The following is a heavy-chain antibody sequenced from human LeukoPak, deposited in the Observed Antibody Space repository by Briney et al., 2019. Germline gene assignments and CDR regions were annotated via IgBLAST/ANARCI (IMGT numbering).Heavy chain of an antibody. CDR2: ISSSSSYI. D-gene: IGHD1-26*01. V-gene: IGHV3-21*01. J-gene: IGHJ4*02. CDR3: ARDLVGATTEFGT. CDR1: GFTFSSYS. Sequence: GGSLRLSCAASGFTFSSYSMNWVRQATGKGLEWVSSISSSSSYIYYADSVKGRFTISRDNAKNSLYLQMNSLRAEDTAVYYCARDLVGATTEFGTGGQGTLVTVSS.